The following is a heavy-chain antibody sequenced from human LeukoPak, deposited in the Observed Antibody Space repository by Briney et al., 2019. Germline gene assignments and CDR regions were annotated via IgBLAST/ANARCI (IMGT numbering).Heavy chain of an antibody. CDR2: IYSGGST. CDR1: GFTVSSNC. CDR3: ARGFRNGPFDC. Sequence: PGGSLRLSCAASGFTVSSNCMSWVRQAPGKGLDWVSVIYSGGSTDYADSVKGRFTISRDNAKNSHFLQMNSLRVEDTALYYCARGFRNGPFDCRGQGTLVTVSS. D-gene: IGHD2-8*01. J-gene: IGHJ4*02. V-gene: IGHV3-53*03.